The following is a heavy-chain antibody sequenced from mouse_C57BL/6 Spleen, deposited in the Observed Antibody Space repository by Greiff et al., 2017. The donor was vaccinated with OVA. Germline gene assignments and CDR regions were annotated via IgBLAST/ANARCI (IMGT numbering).Heavy chain of an antibody. CDR1: GFTFSNYW. J-gene: IGHJ4*01. Sequence: EVQLVESGGGLVQPGGSMKLSCVASGFTFSNYWMNWVRQSPEKGLEWVAQIRLKSDNYATHYAESVKGRFTISRDDSKSSVYLQMNNLRAEDTGIYYCTGCGYLYYYAMDYWGQGTSVTVSS. D-gene: IGHD2-2*01. CDR2: IRLKSDNYAT. V-gene: IGHV6-3*01. CDR3: TGCGYLYYYAMDY.